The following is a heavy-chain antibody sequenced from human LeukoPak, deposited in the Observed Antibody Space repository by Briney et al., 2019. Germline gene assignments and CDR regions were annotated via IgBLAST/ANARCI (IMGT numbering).Heavy chain of an antibody. CDR3: ARQRSHYYDSSGYYGWFDP. CDR1: GGSISSSSYY. J-gene: IGHJ5*02. Sequence: KTSETLSLTCTVSGGSISSSSYYWGWIRQPPGKGLEWIGSIYYSGSTYYNPSLKSRVTISVDTSKNQFSLKLSSVTAADTAVYYCARQRSHYYDSSGYYGWFDPWGQGTLVTVSS. V-gene: IGHV4-39*01. D-gene: IGHD3-22*01. CDR2: IYYSGST.